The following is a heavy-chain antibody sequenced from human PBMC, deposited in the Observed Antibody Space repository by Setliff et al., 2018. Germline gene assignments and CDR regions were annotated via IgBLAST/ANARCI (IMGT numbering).Heavy chain of an antibody. CDR3: VRSSAPQVVLAADFDF. V-gene: IGHV1-46*01. CDR2: INPSGGLT. CDR1: GYTLTNYY. Sequence: GASVKVSCKASGYTLTNYYMHWVRQAPGQGLEWMGIINPSGGLTRYAQKFQGRVTMTRDTSTSTVYMEVISLRSEDTAVYYCVRSSAPQVVLAADFDFWGQGTPVTVSS. J-gene: IGHJ4*02. D-gene: IGHD6-19*01.